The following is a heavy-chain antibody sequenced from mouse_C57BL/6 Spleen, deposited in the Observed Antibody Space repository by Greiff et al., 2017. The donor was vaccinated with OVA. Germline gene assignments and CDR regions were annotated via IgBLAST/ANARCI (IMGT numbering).Heavy chain of an antibody. Sequence: EVHLVESGPGMVKPSQSLSLTCTVTGYSITSGYDWHWIRHFPGNKLEWMGYISYSGSTNYNPSLKSRISITHDTSKNHFFLKLNSVTTEDTATYYCARGSSSYWYFDVWGTGTTVTVSS. V-gene: IGHV3-1*01. J-gene: IGHJ1*03. CDR1: GYSITSGYD. CDR2: ISYSGST. D-gene: IGHD1-1*01. CDR3: ARGSSSYWYFDV.